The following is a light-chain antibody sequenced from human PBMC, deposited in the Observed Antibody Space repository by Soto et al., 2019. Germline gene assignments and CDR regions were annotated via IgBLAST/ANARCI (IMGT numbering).Light chain of an antibody. CDR1: SSNIGAGYD. Sequence: QSVLTQPPSVSGAPGQRVTISCTGSSSNIGAGYDVHWYQQLPGTAPKLLIYGNSNRPSGVPDRFSGSKSGTSASLAITGLQVGDDGEYHCHSYDSSLSGWVFGGGTKLTVL. J-gene: IGLJ3*02. CDR3: HSYDSSLSGWV. CDR2: GNS. V-gene: IGLV1-40*01.